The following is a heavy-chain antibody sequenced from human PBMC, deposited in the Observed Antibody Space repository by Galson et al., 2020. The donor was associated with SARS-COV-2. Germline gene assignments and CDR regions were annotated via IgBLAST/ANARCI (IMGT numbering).Heavy chain of an antibody. CDR3: ARDDSSGYYYVDY. CDR2: IYYSGST. Sequence: SETLSLTCTVSGGSISSYYWSWIRQPPGKGLEWIGYIYYSGSTNYNPSLKSRVTISVDTSKNQFSLKLSSVTAADTAVYYCARDDSSGYYYVDYWGQGTLVTVSS. V-gene: IGHV4-59*01. D-gene: IGHD3-22*01. CDR1: GGSISSYY. J-gene: IGHJ4*02.